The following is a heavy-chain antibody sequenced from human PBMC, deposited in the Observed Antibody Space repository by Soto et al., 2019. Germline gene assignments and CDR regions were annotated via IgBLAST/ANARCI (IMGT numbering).Heavy chain of an antibody. CDR1: GYTFTSYD. CDR3: ARVQGATYYYEPTNDY. V-gene: IGHV1-8*01. Sequence: QVQLVQSGAEVKKPGASVKVSCKASGYTFTSYDINWVRQATGQGLEWMGWMNPNSGNTGYAQKFQGRVTITRNTSISTAYMELSSLRSEDTAVYYCARVQGATYYYEPTNDYWGQGTLVTFSS. D-gene: IGHD3-22*01. CDR2: MNPNSGNT. J-gene: IGHJ4*02.